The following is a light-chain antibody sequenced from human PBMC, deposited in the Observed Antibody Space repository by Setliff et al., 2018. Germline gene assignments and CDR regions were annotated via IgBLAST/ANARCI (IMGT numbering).Light chain of an antibody. Sequence: QSALTQPASMSGSPGQSITISCTGTSSDIGAYTYVSWYQQHPGKAPKLLISDVSYRPSGVSHRFSGFKSGNTASLTISWLQAEDEADYYCSSYTTSSLRVFGGGTKVTVL. CDR3: SSYTTSSLRV. V-gene: IGLV2-14*03. J-gene: IGLJ2*01. CDR1: SSDIGAYTY. CDR2: DVS.